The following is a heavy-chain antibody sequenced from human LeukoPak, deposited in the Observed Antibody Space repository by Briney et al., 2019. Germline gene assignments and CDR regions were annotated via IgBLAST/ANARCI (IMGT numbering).Heavy chain of an antibody. Sequence: GGXXXLXCAASGFTFSSYWMHWVREAPGKGLGXVSRINTDGSSTSYADSVKGRFTISRDNAKNTLYLQMNSLRAEDTAVYYCARASSGSHGDYWGQGTLVTVSS. CDR1: GFTFSSYW. V-gene: IGHV3-74*01. J-gene: IGHJ4*02. CDR2: INTDGSST. CDR3: ARASSGSHGDY. D-gene: IGHD1-26*01.